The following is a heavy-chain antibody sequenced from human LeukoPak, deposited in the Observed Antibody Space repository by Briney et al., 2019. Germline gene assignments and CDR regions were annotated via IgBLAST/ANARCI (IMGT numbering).Heavy chain of an antibody. V-gene: IGHV3-49*03. CDR2: IRSKAYGGTT. D-gene: IGHD3-9*01. CDR3: TRARHLRYFDWLLIFDY. CDR1: GFTFGDYA. Sequence: GGSLRLSCTASGFTFGDYAMSWFRQAPGKGLEWVGFIRSKAYGGTTEYAASVKGRFTISRDDSKSIAYLQMNSLKTEDTAVYYCTRARHLRYFDWLLIFDYWGQGTLVTVSS. J-gene: IGHJ4*02.